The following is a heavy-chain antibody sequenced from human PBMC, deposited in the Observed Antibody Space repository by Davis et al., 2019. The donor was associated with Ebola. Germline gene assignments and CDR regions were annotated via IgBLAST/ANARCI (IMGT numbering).Heavy chain of an antibody. CDR3: AGAVAVPSSILVIHYYGMDV. D-gene: IGHD6-19*01. J-gene: IGHJ6*02. CDR2: INPNSGGT. CDR1: GYTFTSYG. Sequence: SVPVSCLASGYTFTSYGISWVRQAPGQGLEWMGWINPNSGGTNYAQKFQGRVNITRDTSISTAYMGLSRLRSDDTAVYYCAGAVAVPSSILVIHYYGMDVWGQGTTVTVSS. V-gene: IGHV1-2*02.